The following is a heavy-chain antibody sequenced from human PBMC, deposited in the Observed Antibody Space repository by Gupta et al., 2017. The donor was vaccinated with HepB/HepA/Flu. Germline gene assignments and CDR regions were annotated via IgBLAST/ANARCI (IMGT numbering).Heavy chain of an antibody. V-gene: IGHV4-34*01. Sequence: QVQLQQWGAGLLKPSETLSLTCAVYGGSFSGYYWSWIRQPPGKGLEWIGEINHIGSTNDNPSLKSRVTISVDTSKNQFSLKLSSVTAADTAVYYCARGWKVSWIQARGYFDYWGQGTLVTVSS. CDR2: INHIGST. CDR1: GGSFSGYY. D-gene: IGHD5-18*01. J-gene: IGHJ4*02. CDR3: ARGWKVSWIQARGYFDY.